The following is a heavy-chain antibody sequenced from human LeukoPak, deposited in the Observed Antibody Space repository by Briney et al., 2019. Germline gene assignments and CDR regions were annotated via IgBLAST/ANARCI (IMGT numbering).Heavy chain of an antibody. Sequence: RTGGSLRLSCAASGFTFSSYGMHWVRQAPCKGLEWVAVISYDGSNKYYADSVKGRFTISRDNSKNTLYLQMNSLRAEDTAVYYCAKALRGYSYGPFDYWGQGTLVTVSS. CDR3: AKALRGYSYGPFDY. CDR1: GFTFSSYG. V-gene: IGHV3-30*18. CDR2: ISYDGSNK. D-gene: IGHD5-18*01. J-gene: IGHJ4*02.